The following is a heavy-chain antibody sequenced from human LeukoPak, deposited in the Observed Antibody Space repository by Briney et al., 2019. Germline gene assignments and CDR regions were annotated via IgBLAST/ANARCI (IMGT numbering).Heavy chain of an antibody. CDR1: GFTFSNYW. V-gene: IGHV3-7*01. J-gene: IGHJ4*02. D-gene: IGHD3-22*01. CDR3: ASHLPYYYDSSGYVDY. Sequence: GGSLRLSCEASGFTFSNYWMTWVRQAPGKGLEWVANIKEDGSEKYYVDSVKGRFTISRDNAKNSLYLQMNSLRAEDTAVYYCASHLPYYYDSSGYVDYWGQGTLVTVSS. CDR2: IKEDGSEK.